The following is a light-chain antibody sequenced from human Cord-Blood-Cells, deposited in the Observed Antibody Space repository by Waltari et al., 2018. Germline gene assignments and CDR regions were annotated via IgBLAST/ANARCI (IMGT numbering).Light chain of an antibody. CDR3: QQYNSPPWT. V-gene: IGKV1-5*03. Sequence: DIQMTQSPSTLSASVGDRVTITSRASQSISSCLAWYQQKPEKAPKLLIYKASSLESGVPARFSGSGAGTEFTLTISSLQPDDFATYYCQQYNSPPWTFGQGTKVEIK. J-gene: IGKJ1*01. CDR1: QSISSC. CDR2: KAS.